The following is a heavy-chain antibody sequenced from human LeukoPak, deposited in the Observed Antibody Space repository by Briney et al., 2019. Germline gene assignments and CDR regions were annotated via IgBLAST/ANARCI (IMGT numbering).Heavy chain of an antibody. Sequence: PSETLSLTCAVYGGSFSGYYWSWIRQPPGKVLEWIGEINHSGSTNYNPSLKSRVTISVDTSKNQFSLKLSSVTAADTAVYYCARDRYIYGSDDRWFDPWGQGTLVTVSS. CDR2: INHSGST. J-gene: IGHJ5*02. D-gene: IGHD5-18*01. V-gene: IGHV4-34*01. CDR3: ARDRYIYGSDDRWFDP. CDR1: GGSFSGYY.